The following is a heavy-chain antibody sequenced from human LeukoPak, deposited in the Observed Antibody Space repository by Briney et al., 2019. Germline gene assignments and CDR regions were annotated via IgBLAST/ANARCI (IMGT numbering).Heavy chain of an antibody. CDR3: ARADNTMVRGAKHYYYYYGMDV. Sequence: SETLSLTCAVYGGSFSGYYWSWIRQPPGKGLEWIGEINHSGSTNYNPSLNSRVTISVDTSNNQFSLKLSSVTAADTAVYYCARADNTMVRGAKHYYYYYGMDVWGKGTTVTVSS. D-gene: IGHD3-10*01. V-gene: IGHV4-34*01. J-gene: IGHJ6*04. CDR1: GGSFSGYY. CDR2: INHSGST.